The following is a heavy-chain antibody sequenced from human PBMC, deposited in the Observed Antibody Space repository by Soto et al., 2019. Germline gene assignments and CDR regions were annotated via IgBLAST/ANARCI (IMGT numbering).Heavy chain of an antibody. CDR2: ISSSSSYI. Sequence: GGSLRLSCAASGFTFSSYSMNWVRQAPGKGLEWVSSISSSSSYIYYADSVKGRFTISRDNAKNSLYLQMNSLRAEDTAVYYCARTTGDYDILTGYGGYFDYWGQGTLVTVSS. D-gene: IGHD3-9*01. J-gene: IGHJ4*02. V-gene: IGHV3-21*01. CDR3: ARTTGDYDILTGYGGYFDY. CDR1: GFTFSSYS.